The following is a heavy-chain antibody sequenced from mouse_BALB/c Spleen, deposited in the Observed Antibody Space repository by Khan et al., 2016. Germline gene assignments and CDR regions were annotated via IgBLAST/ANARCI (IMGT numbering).Heavy chain of an antibody. V-gene: IGHV3-2*02. D-gene: IGHD4-1*02. CDR2: ISYSGST. J-gene: IGHJ3*01. CDR3: AINWDEEDY. CDR1: GYSITSDYA. Sequence: EVQLQESGPGLVKPSQSLSLTCTVTGYSITSDYAWNWIRQFPGNKLEWMGYISYSGSTSYNPSLKSRIYITRDTSKNQFFLQLNSVTTEDTATYYCAINWDEEDYWGQGTLVTVSA.